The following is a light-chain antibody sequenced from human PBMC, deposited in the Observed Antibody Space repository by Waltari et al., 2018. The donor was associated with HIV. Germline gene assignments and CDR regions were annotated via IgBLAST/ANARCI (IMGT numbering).Light chain of an antibody. J-gene: IGKJ5*01. CDR1: QSSRSN. CDR3: QQYNNWPPIT. CDR2: DAS. Sequence: EILMTQSPATLSVSPGERATLPCRASQSSRSNLAWYQQKPGQAPRLLLYDASTRATGIPARFSGSGSGTEFTLTITSLQSEDFAVYYCQQYNNWPPITFGQGTRLEIK. V-gene: IGKV3-15*01.